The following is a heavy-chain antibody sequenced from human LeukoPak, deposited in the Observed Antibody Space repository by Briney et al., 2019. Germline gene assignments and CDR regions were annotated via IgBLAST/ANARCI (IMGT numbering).Heavy chain of an antibody. CDR1: GYTFTGYY. CDR2: INPNSGGT. CDR3: ARTPRYDTLTGYYLWYYYGMDV. Sequence: ASVKVSCKASGYTFTGYYMHWVRQAPGQGLEWMGWINPNSGGTNYAQKFQGRVTMTRDTSISTAYMELSRLRSDDTAVYYCARTPRYDTLTGYYLWYYYGMDVWGQGTTVTVSS. J-gene: IGHJ6*02. V-gene: IGHV1-2*02. D-gene: IGHD3-9*01.